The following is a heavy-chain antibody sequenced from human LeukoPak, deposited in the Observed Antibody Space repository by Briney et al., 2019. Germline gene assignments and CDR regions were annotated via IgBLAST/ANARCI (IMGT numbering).Heavy chain of an antibody. CDR3: ATSAERNSDAFDI. J-gene: IGHJ3*02. CDR1: GGTFSSYA. V-gene: IGHV1-69*06. CDR2: IIPIFGTA. Sequence: ASVKVSCKASGGTFSSYAISWVRQAPGQGLEWMGGIIPIFGTANYAQKFQGRVTITADKSTSTAYMELSSLRSEDTAVYYCATSAERNSDAFDIWGQGTMVTVSS. D-gene: IGHD1-1*01.